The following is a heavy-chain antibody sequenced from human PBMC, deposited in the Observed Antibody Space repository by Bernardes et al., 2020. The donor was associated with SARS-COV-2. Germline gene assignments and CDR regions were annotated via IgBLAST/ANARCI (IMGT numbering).Heavy chain of an antibody. V-gene: IGHV1-18*01. CDR3: ARDCYGSGRGGLGY. D-gene: IGHD3-10*01. CDR1: GYTFTSYG. CDR2: ISAYNGNT. Sequence: ASVKVSCKASGYTFTSYGISWVRQAPGQGLEWMGWISAYNGNTTYAQKLQGRVTMTTDTSTSTAYMELRSLRSDDTAVYYCARDCYGSGRGGLGYWGQGTRVTVSS. J-gene: IGHJ4*02.